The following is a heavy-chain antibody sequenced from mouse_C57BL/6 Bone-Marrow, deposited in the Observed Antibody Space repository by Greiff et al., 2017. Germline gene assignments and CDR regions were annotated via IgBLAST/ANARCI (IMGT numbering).Heavy chain of an antibody. D-gene: IGHD1-1*01. CDR2: IFPGNSDT. V-gene: IGHV1-5*01. CDR1: GYTFTSYW. Sequence: VQLKESGTVLARPGASVKMSCKTSGYTFTSYWMHWVKQRPGQGLEWIGAIFPGNSDTSYNQKFKGKAKLTAVTSASTAYMELSSLTNEDSAVYCCTRPLITTVVATTDVWGTGTTVTVSS. CDR3: TRPLITTVVATTDV. J-gene: IGHJ1*03.